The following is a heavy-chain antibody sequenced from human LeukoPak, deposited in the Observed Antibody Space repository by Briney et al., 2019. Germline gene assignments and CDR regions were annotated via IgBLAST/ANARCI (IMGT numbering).Heavy chain of an antibody. CDR3: ARPGWGYSSGRNWFDP. D-gene: IGHD6-19*01. CDR2: IYHSGST. J-gene: IGHJ5*02. Sequence: PSGTLSLTCAVSGGSISSSNWWSWVRQPPGKGLEWIGEIYHSGSTNYNPSLKSRVTISVDKSKNQFSLKLSSVTAADTAVYYCARPGWGYSSGRNWFDPWGQGTLVTVSS. V-gene: IGHV4-4*02. CDR1: GGSISSSNW.